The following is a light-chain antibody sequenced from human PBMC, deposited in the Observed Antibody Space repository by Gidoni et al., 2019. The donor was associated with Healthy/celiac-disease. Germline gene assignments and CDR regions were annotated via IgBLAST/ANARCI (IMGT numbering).Light chain of an antibody. CDR3: QQYNNPYT. CDR1: QSISSW. V-gene: IGKV1-5*03. CDR2: KAS. J-gene: IGKJ2*01. Sequence: DIQMTQSPSTLSASVGARVTITCRASQSISSWLAWYQQKPGKAPKLLIYKASSLESGVPSRFSGSGSGTEFTLTSSSLQPDDFATYYCQQYNNPYTFGQGTKLEIK.